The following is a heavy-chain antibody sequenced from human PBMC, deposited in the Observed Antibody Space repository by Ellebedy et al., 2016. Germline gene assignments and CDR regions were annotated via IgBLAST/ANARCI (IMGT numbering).Heavy chain of an antibody. CDR1: GYTFTSYY. D-gene: IGHD2-15*01. CDR3: AKVDSPGYCSSGTCYFDY. J-gene: IGHJ4*02. Sequence: ASVKVSXXASGYTFTSYYMHWVRQAPEQGLEWMGIINPSGGSTSYAQKFQGRVTMTRDTSTSTVYMELSSLRSEDTAVYYCAKVDSPGYCSSGTCYFDYWGLGTLVTVSS. V-gene: IGHV1-46*01. CDR2: INPSGGST.